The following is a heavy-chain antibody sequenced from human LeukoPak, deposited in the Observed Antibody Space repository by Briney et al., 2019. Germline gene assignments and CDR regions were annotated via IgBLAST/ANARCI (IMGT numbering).Heavy chain of an antibody. Sequence: SETLSLTCTVSGGSISSYYWSWIRQPPGKGLEWIGYIYYSGSTNYNPSLKSRVTISVDTSKNQFSLKLSSVTAADTAVYYCARAGWDYYGSGSYYPNYYYYYYMDVWGKGTTVTTSS. J-gene: IGHJ6*03. V-gene: IGHV4-59*01. CDR3: ARAGWDYYGSGSYYPNYYYYYYMDV. CDR1: GGSISSYY. CDR2: IYYSGST. D-gene: IGHD3-10*01.